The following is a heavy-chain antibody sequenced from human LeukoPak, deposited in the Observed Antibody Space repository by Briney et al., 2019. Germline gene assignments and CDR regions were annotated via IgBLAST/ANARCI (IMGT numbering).Heavy chain of an antibody. V-gene: IGHV3-30*18. Sequence: GGSLRLSCEASGFTFSNYAMHWVRQAPGKGLEWVAVISFDGNDQYYADSVRGRFTISRDNSENTLYLQMSSLRVEDTAVYFCAKDSSPGATLFDYWGQGTLVTVSS. CDR1: GFTFSNYA. CDR2: ISFDGNDQ. J-gene: IGHJ4*02. D-gene: IGHD1-26*01. CDR3: AKDSSPGATLFDY.